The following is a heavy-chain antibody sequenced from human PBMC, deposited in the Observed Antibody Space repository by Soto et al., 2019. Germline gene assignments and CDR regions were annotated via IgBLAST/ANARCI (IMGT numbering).Heavy chain of an antibody. V-gene: IGHV1-18*01. J-gene: IGHJ5*02. CDR1: GYTFTSYG. D-gene: IGHD3-3*01. CDR2: ISAYNGNT. Sequence: QVQLVQSGAEVKKPGASVKVSCKASGYTFTSYGISWVRQAPGQGLEWMGWISAYNGNTNYAQKLQGRATMTTDTSTSTAYMELRGLRSDDTAVYYCARDRGGDYDFWSGYYSGSWFDPWGQGTLVTVSS. CDR3: ARDRGGDYDFWSGYYSGSWFDP.